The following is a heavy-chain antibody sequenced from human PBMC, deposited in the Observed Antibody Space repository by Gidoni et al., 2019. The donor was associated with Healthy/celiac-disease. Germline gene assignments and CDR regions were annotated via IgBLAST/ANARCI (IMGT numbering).Heavy chain of an antibody. CDR1: GGSIRSYY. CDR2: ICTSGRT. J-gene: IGHJ6*02. Sequence: QVQLQESGPGLVTPSETLSLTCTVPGGSIRSYYWSWIRQPAGKGLEWIGRICTSGRTNYNPSLKSRVTMSVDTSKNQFSLKLSSVTAADTAVYYCARDEGIPEYYYGMDVWGQGTTVTVSS. D-gene: IGHD6-13*01. CDR3: ARDEGIPEYYYGMDV. V-gene: IGHV4-4*07.